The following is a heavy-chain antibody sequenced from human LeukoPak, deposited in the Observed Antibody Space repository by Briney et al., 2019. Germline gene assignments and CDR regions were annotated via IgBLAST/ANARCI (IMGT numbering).Heavy chain of an antibody. CDR1: VFTLVGQG. CDR2: LGHDVNRE. Sequence: GGTLRLSSAVSVFTLVGQGMYCVGQAPGQGRKGWAFLGHDVNRETYAASVKGRFTISRDKYKNTVYLQMSSLRVEDTAVYYCAKDKDTAQEGLLDYWGQGTLVTVSS. CDR3: AKDKDTAQEGLLDY. J-gene: IGHJ4*02. V-gene: IGHV3-30*02. D-gene: IGHD2-21*02.